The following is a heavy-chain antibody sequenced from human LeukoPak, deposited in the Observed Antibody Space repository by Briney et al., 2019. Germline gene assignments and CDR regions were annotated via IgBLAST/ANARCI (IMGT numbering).Heavy chain of an antibody. CDR2: INPNSGGT. V-gene: IGHV1-2*02. J-gene: IGHJ4*02. CDR1: GYTFTDYY. CDR3: ARARKVQLLWFGELFDY. Sequence: GASVKVSCKASGYTFTDYYMHWVRQAPGQGLEWMGWINPNSGGTHYAQKFQGRVTMTRDTSISAAYMELSRLRSDATAVYYCARARKVQLLWFGELFDYWGQGTLVTVSS. D-gene: IGHD3-10*01.